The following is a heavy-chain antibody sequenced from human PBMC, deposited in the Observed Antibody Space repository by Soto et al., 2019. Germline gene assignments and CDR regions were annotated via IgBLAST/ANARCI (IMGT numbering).Heavy chain of an antibody. CDR2: IDPSDSYT. V-gene: IGHV5-10-1*01. J-gene: IGHJ6*02. CDR1: GYSFTSYL. D-gene: IGHD5-18*01. Sequence: GESLKISCKGSGYSFTSYLISWVRQMHGKGLEWMGRIDPSDSYTNYSPSFQGHVTISADKSISTAYLQWSSLKASDTAMYYCARTSMQSRGYSYGHGGMDVWGQGTTVTVSS. CDR3: ARTSMQSRGYSYGHGGMDV.